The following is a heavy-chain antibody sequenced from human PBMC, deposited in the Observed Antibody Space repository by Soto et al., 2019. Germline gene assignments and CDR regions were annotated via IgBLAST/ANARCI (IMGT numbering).Heavy chain of an antibody. CDR3: ARDSGNQLPPLGEYYYYGMDV. CDR1: GYTFTSYG. J-gene: IGHJ6*02. Sequence: QVQLVQSGAEVKKPGASVKVSCKASGYTFTSYGISWVRQAPGQGLEWMGWISAYNGNTNYAQKLKGRVTMTTDTTTSTAYMELRSLRSDDTAVYYCARDSGNQLPPLGEYYYYGMDVWGQGTTVTVSS. V-gene: IGHV1-18*01. D-gene: IGHD2-2*01. CDR2: ISAYNGNT.